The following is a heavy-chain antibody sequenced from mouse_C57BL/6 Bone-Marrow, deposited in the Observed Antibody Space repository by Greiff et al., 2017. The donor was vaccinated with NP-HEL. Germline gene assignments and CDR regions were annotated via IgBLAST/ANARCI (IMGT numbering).Heavy chain of an antibody. Sequence: VQLQQSGAELVKPGASVKLSCTASGFNFKDYYMHWVKQRTEQGLEWIGRIDPEDGETKYAPKFQGKATLTADTSSNTAYLQLSSLTSEDSAVYYCAFRQVRKSNYFDYWGQGTTLTVSS. CDR2: IDPEDGET. V-gene: IGHV14-2*01. J-gene: IGHJ2*01. CDR1: GFNFKDYY. D-gene: IGHD3-2*02. CDR3: AFRQVRKSNYFDY.